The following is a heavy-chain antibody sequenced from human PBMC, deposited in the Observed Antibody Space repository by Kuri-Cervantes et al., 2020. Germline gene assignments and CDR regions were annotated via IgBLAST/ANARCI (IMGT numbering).Heavy chain of an antibody. J-gene: IGHJ4*02. CDR3: ARDNGYFDY. CDR2: IYYRGST. V-gene: IGHV4-59*01. CDR1: GGSISSYY. Sequence: SETLSPTCTVSGGSISSYYWSWIRQPPGKGLEWIGYIYYRGSTTYNPSLKSRATISVDTSKSQSSLKLRSVTAADTAVYYCARDNGYFDYWGQGSLVTVSS. D-gene: IGHD2-8*01.